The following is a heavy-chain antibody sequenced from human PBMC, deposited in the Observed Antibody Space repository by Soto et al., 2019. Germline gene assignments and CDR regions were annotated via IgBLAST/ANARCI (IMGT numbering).Heavy chain of an antibody. V-gene: IGHV1-2*04. D-gene: IGHD3-3*01. CDR1: GYTFTGYY. CDR3: ARATEYYDFWSGYKHLDYYYYGMDV. J-gene: IGHJ6*02. CDR2: INPNSGGT. Sequence: ASVKVSCKASGYTFTGYYMHWVRQAPGQGLEWMGWINPNSGGTNYAQKFQGWVTMTRDTSISTAYMELSRLRSDDTAVYYCARATEYYDFWSGYKHLDYYYYGMDVWGQGTTVTVSS.